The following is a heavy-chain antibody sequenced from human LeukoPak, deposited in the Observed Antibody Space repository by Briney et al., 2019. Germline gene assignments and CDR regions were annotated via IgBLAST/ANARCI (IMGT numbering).Heavy chain of an antibody. V-gene: IGHV1-18*01. Sequence: GASVKVSCKASGYTFTSYGISWVRQAPGQGLEWMGWISAYNGNTNYAQKLQGRVTMTTDTSTSTAYMELRSLRSDDTAVYYCARLSGSYYEGAFDIWGQGTMVTASS. CDR3: ARLSGSYYEGAFDI. CDR2: ISAYNGNT. CDR1: GYTFTSYG. D-gene: IGHD1-26*01. J-gene: IGHJ3*02.